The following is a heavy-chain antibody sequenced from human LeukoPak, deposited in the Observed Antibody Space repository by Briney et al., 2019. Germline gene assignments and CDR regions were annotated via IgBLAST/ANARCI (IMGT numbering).Heavy chain of an antibody. CDR2: IRYDGSNK. J-gene: IGHJ4*02. V-gene: IGHV3-30*02. CDR1: GFTFSSYG. CDR3: AKDHGLTTVTLYLFDY. Sequence: PGGPLRLSCAASGFTFSSYGMHWVRQAPGKGLEWVAFIRYDGSNKYYADSVKGRFTISRDNSKNTLYLQMNSLRAEDTAVYYCAKDHGLTTVTLYLFDYWGQGTLVTVSS. D-gene: IGHD4-17*01.